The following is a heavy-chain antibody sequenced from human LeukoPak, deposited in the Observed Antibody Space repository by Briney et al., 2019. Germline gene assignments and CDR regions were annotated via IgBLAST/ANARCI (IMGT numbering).Heavy chain of an antibody. CDR1: GFTFTTSA. D-gene: IGHD1-1*01. Sequence: SVKVSCKASGFTFTTSAMQWVRQARGQRLEWIGWIVVGSGDTNYAQKFQERVTITRDMSTSTAYMKLSSLRSEDTAVYYCAVADGTTGTLKEYYYGMDVWGQGTTVTVSS. V-gene: IGHV1-58*02. J-gene: IGHJ6*02. CDR3: AVADGTTGTLKEYYYGMDV. CDR2: IVVGSGDT.